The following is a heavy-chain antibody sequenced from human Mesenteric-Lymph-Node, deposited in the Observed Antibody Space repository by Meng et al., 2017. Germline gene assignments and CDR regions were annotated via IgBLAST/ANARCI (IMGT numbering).Heavy chain of an antibody. J-gene: IGHJ4*02. D-gene: IGHD4-17*01. V-gene: IGHV3-48*03. CDR3: ARVPNDYEWKGLVY. Sequence: GESLKISCAASGFTFSSYEMNWVRQAPGKGLEWVSYISSSGSTIYYADSVKGRFTISRDNAKNSLYLQMNSLRAEDTAVYYCARVPNDYEWKGLVYWGQGTLVTVSS. CDR1: GFTFSSYE. CDR2: ISSSGSTI.